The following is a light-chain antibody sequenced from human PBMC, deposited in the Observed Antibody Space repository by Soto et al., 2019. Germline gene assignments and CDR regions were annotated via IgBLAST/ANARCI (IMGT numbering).Light chain of an antibody. CDR1: QTVSIN. Sequence: EIVLTQSPATLSLSPVGRATLSCRASQTVSINLAWYQQRPGQAPRLLIYDVSNRATGIPARFSGSGSGTDFTLTISSLEPEDFAVYYCHQHHDWPLTFGGGTKVEIQ. J-gene: IGKJ4*01. CDR3: HQHHDWPLT. CDR2: DVS. V-gene: IGKV3-11*01.